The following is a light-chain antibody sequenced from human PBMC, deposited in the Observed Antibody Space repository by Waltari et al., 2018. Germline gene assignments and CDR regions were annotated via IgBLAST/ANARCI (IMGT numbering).Light chain of an antibody. CDR2: GAS. CDR3: QHYLRLPVA. CDR1: QSVGRT. Sequence: EIVLTQSPGTLSLSPGARGIVSCRASQSVGRTLAWYQQKPGQAPRLLIYGASNRATGIPDRFIGSGSATEFSLTISGLEPEDSAVYYCQHYLRLPVAFGQGTKVEIK. J-gene: IGKJ1*01. V-gene: IGKV3-20*01.